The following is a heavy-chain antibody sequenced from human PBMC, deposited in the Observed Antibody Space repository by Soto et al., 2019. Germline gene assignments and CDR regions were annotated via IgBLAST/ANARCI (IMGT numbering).Heavy chain of an antibody. CDR3: ARRGQYCSSKICLAHYYYTLDV. CDR1: GYSFTNYW. CDR2: IYPGDSDT. Sequence: GESLKISCKATGYSFTNYWIGWVRQMPGKGLEWMGTIYPGDSDTRYGPAFEGQVTISADKSITTAYLQWSSLKASDTAVYFCARRGQYCSSKICLAHYYYTLDVWGQGTTATVSS. D-gene: IGHD2-2*01. V-gene: IGHV5-51*01. J-gene: IGHJ6*02.